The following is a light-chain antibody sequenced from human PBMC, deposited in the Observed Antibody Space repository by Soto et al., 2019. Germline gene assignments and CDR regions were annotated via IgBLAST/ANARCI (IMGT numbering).Light chain of an antibody. V-gene: IGKV1-9*01. CDR2: DSS. Sequence: DIQLTQSPSFLSASVEDRVTISCRASYDISSSLAWYQQEPGKPPKLLIYDSSTLQTGVPSRFTGSGSGRKFTLTSTGLQFGDFATHFCHQLSHYPYTFGQGTKLEI. CDR3: HQLSHYPYT. CDR1: YDISSS. J-gene: IGKJ2*01.